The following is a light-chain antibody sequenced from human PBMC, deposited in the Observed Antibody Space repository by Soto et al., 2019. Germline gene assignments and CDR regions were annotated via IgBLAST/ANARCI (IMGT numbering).Light chain of an antibody. CDR3: QQCHATPLT. J-gene: IGKJ5*01. CDR1: QAISNY. V-gene: IGKV1-39*01. CDR2: GAK. Sequence: DIPMTQPPSFLSDSFLDRVNITCGASQAISNYLNWYQQRPGKAPNLLIFGAKTLQSGVPSRFSGSGYGTDFTLTITTLQPEDVGIYYCQQCHATPLTFGQGTRLEI.